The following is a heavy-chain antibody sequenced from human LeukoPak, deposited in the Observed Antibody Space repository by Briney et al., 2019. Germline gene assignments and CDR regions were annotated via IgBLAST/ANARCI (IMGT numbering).Heavy chain of an antibody. J-gene: IGHJ5*02. CDR3: ARGNNWFDP. Sequence: GGTLRLSCAASGFTFSSFGMSWVRQAPGKGLEWVSGISGSGGSTYYADSVKGRFTISRDNSKNTLYLQMNSLRAEDTAVYYCARGNNWFDPWGQGTLVTVSS. CDR1: GFTFSSFG. CDR2: ISGSGGST. V-gene: IGHV3-23*01.